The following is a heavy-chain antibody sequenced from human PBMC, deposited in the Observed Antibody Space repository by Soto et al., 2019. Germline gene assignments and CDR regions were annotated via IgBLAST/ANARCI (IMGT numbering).Heavy chain of an antibody. Sequence: GGSLRLSCAASGFSFSDYAMSWVRHAPGKGLEWVSVISESGGSTHYADSVRGRFTVSRDNSKNSLSLRMNSLRDEDKAVYFCAKRSPYSSGWYSPIFDYWGQGALVTVSS. CDR3: AKRSPYSSGWYSPIFDY. V-gene: IGHV3-23*01. D-gene: IGHD6-13*01. CDR2: ISESGGST. J-gene: IGHJ4*02. CDR1: GFSFSDYA.